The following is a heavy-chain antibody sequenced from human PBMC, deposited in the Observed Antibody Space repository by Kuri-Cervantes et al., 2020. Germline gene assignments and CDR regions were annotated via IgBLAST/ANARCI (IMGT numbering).Heavy chain of an antibody. V-gene: IGHV1-69*13. D-gene: IGHD4-17*01. CDR3: ARAYDYGDYVGAFDI. CDR2: IIPIFGTA. CDR1: GGTFSSYA. Sequence: SVKVSCKASGGTFSSYAISWVRQAPGQGLEWMGGIIPIFGTANYAQKFQGRVTITADESTSTAYMELSSLRSEDTAVYYCARAYDYGDYVGAFDIWGQGTMVTVSS. J-gene: IGHJ3*02.